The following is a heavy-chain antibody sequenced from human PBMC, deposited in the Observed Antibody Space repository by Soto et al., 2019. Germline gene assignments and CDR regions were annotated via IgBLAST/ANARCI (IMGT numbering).Heavy chain of an antibody. CDR1: GFTFSNYA. CDR2: ISGTAGNT. D-gene: IGHD3-10*01. J-gene: IGHJ4*02. V-gene: IGHV3-23*01. Sequence: EVQLLESGGGSVQPGGSLRLSCAASGFTFSNYAMTWVRQAPGKGLEWVSTISGTAGNTYYADSVKGRFTISSDNSKNILYLQMNSLRAEDPAVYYCAIKYYFGSGSYVFYFDYWGQGTRVTVSS. CDR3: AIKYYFGSGSYVFYFDY.